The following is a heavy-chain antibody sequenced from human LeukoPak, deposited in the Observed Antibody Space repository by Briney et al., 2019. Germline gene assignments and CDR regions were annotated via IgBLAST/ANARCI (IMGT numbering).Heavy chain of an antibody. J-gene: IGHJ6*03. D-gene: IGHD2-15*01. V-gene: IGHV4-34*01. CDR3: ARVLKLGYCSGGSCYGRYYYYYYMDV. CDR2: INHSGST. Sequence: PSETLSLTCAVYGGSFSGYYWSWIRQPPGKGLEWIGEINHSGSTNYNPSLKSRVTISVDTSKNQFPLKLSSVTAADTAVYYCARVLKLGYCSGGSCYGRYYYYYYMDVWGKGTTVTVSS. CDR1: GGSFSGYY.